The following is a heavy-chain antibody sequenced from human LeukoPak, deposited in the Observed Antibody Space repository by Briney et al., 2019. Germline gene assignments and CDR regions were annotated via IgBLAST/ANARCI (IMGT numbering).Heavy chain of an antibody. V-gene: IGHV3-30-3*01. CDR3: ARALRGSYYRPPWDY. D-gene: IGHD1-26*01. Sequence: PGRSLRLSCAASGFTFSSYAMHWVRQAPGKGLEWVAVISYDGSNKYYADSVKGRFTISRDNSKNTLYLQVNSLRAEDTAVYYCARALRGSYYRPPWDYWGQGTLVTVSS. J-gene: IGHJ4*02. CDR2: ISYDGSNK. CDR1: GFTFSSYA.